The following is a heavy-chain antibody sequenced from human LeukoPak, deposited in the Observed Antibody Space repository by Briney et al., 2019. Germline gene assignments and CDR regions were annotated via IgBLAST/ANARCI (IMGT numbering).Heavy chain of an antibody. J-gene: IGHJ4*02. Sequence: PSETLSLTCTVSGGSISSSSYYWGWIRQPPGKGLEWIGSIYYSGSTYYNPSLKSRVTISVDTSKNQFSLKLSSVTAADTAVYYCARQEVIRPNYDTTGSYYFDYWGQGTLVTVSS. CDR3: ARQEVIRPNYDTTGSYYFDY. CDR2: IYYSGST. CDR1: GGSISSSSYY. V-gene: IGHV4-39*01. D-gene: IGHD3-22*01.